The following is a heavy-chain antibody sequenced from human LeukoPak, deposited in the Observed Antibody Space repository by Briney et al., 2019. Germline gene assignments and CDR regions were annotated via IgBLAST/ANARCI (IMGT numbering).Heavy chain of an antibody. V-gene: IGHV3-7*01. CDR2: IKHDESEK. CDR3: TRRLDD. CDR1: GFSFNSDW. J-gene: IGHJ4*02. Sequence: GGSLRLSCAASGFSFNSDWMDWVRQAPGKGLEWVANIKHDESEKNYLDSVKGRFTISRDNAQNSLYLQMNGLRVEDTAVYYCTRRLDDWGQGTLVTVSS. D-gene: IGHD3-16*01.